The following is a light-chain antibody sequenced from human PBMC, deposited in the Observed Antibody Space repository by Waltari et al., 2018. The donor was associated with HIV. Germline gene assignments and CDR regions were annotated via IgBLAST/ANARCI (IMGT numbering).Light chain of an antibody. CDR2: GAS. V-gene: IGKV3-15*01. Sequence: DIVMTQSPAALSVSPGERATLSCRASQSVSTNLAWYQQKSGQGPRLLIYGASTRATGIPARFSGSGSGTEFTLTISSLQSEDFAVYFCQQYDDWPPITFGQGTRLEIK. CDR1: QSVSTN. J-gene: IGKJ5*01. CDR3: QQYDDWPPIT.